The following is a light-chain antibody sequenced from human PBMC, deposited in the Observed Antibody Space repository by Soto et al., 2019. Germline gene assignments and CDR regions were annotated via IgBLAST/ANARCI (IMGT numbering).Light chain of an antibody. Sequence: QSVLTQPASVSGSPGQSITISCTGTSSDVGGYNSVSWYQQHPGKAPKLILYDVTDRPSEVSYRFSGSKSGNTASLTISGLQAADEADYFCSSFTSSMTNVFGSGTKLTVL. CDR3: SSFTSSMTNV. V-gene: IGLV2-14*01. CDR2: DVT. CDR1: SSDVGGYNS. J-gene: IGLJ1*01.